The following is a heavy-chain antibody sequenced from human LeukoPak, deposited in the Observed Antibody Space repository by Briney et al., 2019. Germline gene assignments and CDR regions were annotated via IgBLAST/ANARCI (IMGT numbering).Heavy chain of an antibody. D-gene: IGHD6-19*01. CDR3: ARGEAVNLLHY. CDR1: GGSISSGDYY. J-gene: IGHJ4*02. V-gene: IGHV4-30-4*08. Sequence: SQTLSLTCTVSGGSISSGDYYWSWLRQPPGKGLEWIGYIYYSGSAYYNPSLKSRVTISVDTSKNQFSLKLSSVTAADTAVYYCARGEAVNLLHYWGQGTLVTVSS. CDR2: IYYSGSA.